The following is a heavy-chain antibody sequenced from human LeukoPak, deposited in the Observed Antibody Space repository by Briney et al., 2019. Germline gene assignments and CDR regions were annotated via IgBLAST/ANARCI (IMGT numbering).Heavy chain of an antibody. D-gene: IGHD2-2*01. J-gene: IGHJ6*02. CDR3: ARSVIVVVPAAMSHGMDV. CDR2: IYYSGST. V-gene: IGHV4-59*01. Sequence: SETLSLTCTVSGGSISSYYWSWIRQPPGKGLEWIGYIYYSGSTNYNPSLKSRVTISVDTSKNQFSLKLSSVTAADTAVYYCARSVIVVVPAAMSHGMDVWGQGTTVTVSS. CDR1: GGSISSYY.